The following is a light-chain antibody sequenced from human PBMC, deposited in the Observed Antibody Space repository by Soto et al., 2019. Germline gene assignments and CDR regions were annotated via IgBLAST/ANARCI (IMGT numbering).Light chain of an antibody. CDR1: PSVSSY. CDR3: QQRSNWPWT. CDR2: DAS. Sequence: EIVLTQSPATLSLSPGERATVSCRASPSVSSYLAWYQQKPGQAPRLLIYDASNRATGIPARFSGSGSGTDFTLTIRSLEPEDFAVYYCQQRSNWPWTFGQGTKVEIK. V-gene: IGKV3-11*01. J-gene: IGKJ1*01.